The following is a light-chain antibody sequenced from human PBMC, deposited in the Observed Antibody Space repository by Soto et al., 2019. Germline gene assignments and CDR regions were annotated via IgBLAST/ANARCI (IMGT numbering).Light chain of an antibody. CDR3: SSYAGSIFYV. Sequence: SVLTQPPSASGSPGQSVTISCTGTSSDVGGYNYVSWYPQHPGKAPKLMIYEVSKRPSGVPDRFSGSKSGNTASLTVSGLQAEDEADYYCSSYAGSIFYVFGTGTKLTVL. CDR1: SSDVGGYNY. J-gene: IGLJ1*01. V-gene: IGLV2-8*01. CDR2: EVS.